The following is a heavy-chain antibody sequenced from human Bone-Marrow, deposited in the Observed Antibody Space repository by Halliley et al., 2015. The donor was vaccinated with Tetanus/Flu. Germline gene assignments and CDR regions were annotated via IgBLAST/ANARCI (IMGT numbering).Heavy chain of an antibody. J-gene: IGHJ4*02. CDR3: ATGGGYLIDY. Sequence: KGLEWIGFIYNSGTTIYYPSLKSRVTISVDTSKNQLSLKLSSVIAADTAVYYCATGGGYLIDYWGQGTLLTVSS. D-gene: IGHD5-12*01. V-gene: IGHV4-59*01. CDR2: IYNSGTT.